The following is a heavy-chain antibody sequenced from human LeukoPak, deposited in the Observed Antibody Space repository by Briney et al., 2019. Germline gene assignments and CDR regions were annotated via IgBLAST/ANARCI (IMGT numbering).Heavy chain of an antibody. D-gene: IGHD2-2*01. CDR3: ARDYVRVPAATNWFDP. J-gene: IGHJ5*02. Sequence: GGSLRLSCAASGFTFSSYGMHWVRQAPGKGLEWVAVIWYDGSNKYYADSVKGRFTISRDNSKNTLYLQMNSLRAEDMAVYYCARDYVRVPAATNWFDPWGQGTLVTVSS. CDR1: GFTFSSYG. V-gene: IGHV3-33*01. CDR2: IWYDGSNK.